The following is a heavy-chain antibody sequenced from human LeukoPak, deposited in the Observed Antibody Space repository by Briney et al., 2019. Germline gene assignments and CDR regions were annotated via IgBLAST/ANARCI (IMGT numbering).Heavy chain of an antibody. Sequence: SETLSLTCSVSGGSISTYYWTWIRQPPGKRLEWLGYIYYSGSTNYNPSLKSLVTISLDTSKNQFSLKLSSVAAAETAVYYCARAILSGYPDSWGQGTLVIVFS. D-gene: IGHD3-3*01. CDR3: ARAILSGYPDS. J-gene: IGHJ4*02. CDR1: GGSISTYY. V-gene: IGHV4-59*01. CDR2: IYYSGST.